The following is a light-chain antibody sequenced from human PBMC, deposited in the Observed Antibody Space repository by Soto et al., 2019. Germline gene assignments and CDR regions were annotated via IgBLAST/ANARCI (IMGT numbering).Light chain of an antibody. Sequence: QSVLTQPASVSGSPGQSITISCTGTSTDPATYDLVSWYQQHPGKAPQLIIYEVAKRPSGVSDRFSGSKSGNTASLTISGLQAEDEADFFCCSYAGNGAWVFGGGTKLTVL. V-gene: IGLV2-23*02. J-gene: IGLJ3*02. CDR2: EVA. CDR1: STDPATYDL. CDR3: CSYAGNGAWV.